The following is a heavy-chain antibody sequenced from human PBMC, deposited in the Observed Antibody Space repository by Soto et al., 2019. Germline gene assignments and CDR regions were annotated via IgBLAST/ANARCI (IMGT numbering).Heavy chain of an antibody. Sequence: GSLRLSCAASGFTFRSYSMNWVRQAPGKGLEWVSVISGSGGNTYYADSLKGRFTISRDNSKNTLYLQMNSLRAEDTALYYCAKSPPDMVTGSFFDYWGQGTLVTVSS. CDR2: ISGSGGNT. CDR1: GFTFRSYS. V-gene: IGHV3-23*01. D-gene: IGHD5-18*01. CDR3: AKSPPDMVTGSFFDY. J-gene: IGHJ4*02.